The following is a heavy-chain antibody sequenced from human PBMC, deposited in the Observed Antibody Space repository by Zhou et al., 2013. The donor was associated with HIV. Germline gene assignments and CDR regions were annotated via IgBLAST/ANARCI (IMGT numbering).Heavy chain of an antibody. V-gene: IGHV1-58*02. D-gene: IGHD3-22*01. CDR1: GFTFTSSA. Sequence: QMQLVQSGPEVKKPGTSVKVSCKASGFTFTSSAMQWVRQAGGQRLEWIGWIVVGSGNTNYAQKFQERVTITRDMSTSTAYMELSSLRSEDTAVYYCAAGYYDSSGYYRDRVGYYGMDVWGQGTTVTVSS. CDR3: AAGYYDSSGYYRDRVGYYGMDV. CDR2: IVVGSGNT. J-gene: IGHJ6*02.